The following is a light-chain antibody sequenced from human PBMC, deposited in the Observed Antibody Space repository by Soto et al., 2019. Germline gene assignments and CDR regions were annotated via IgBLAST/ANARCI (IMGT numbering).Light chain of an antibody. J-gene: IGKJ5*01. CDR3: QQYGSSPPIT. Sequence: EIEMTQSPATLSLSPGERATLYCWASQSVSSSYLAWYQQKPGQAPRLLIYGASSRATGIPDRFSGSGSGTDFTLTISRLEPEDFAVYYCQQYGSSPPITFGQGTRLEIK. CDR1: QSVSSSY. V-gene: IGKV3-20*01. CDR2: GAS.